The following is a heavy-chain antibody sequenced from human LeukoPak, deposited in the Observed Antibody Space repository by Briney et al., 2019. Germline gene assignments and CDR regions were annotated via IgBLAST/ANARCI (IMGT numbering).Heavy chain of an antibody. D-gene: IGHD4-23*01. CDR3: ANSYDGKIVPFDN. CDR2: IYYSGST. CDR1: GGSISSYY. J-gene: IGHJ4*02. Sequence: PSETLSLTCTVSGGSISSYYWSWIRQPPGKGLEWIGYIYYSGSTNYNPSLKSRVTISLDVSKNQFSLKLTSVTAADTAVYYCANSYDGKIVPFDNWGQGALVAVSS. V-gene: IGHV4-59*08.